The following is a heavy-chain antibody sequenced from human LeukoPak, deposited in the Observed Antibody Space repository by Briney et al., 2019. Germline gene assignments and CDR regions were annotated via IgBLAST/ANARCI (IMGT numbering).Heavy chain of an antibody. J-gene: IGHJ5*02. CDR3: ASKGIAVAGTDWFDP. D-gene: IGHD6-19*01. V-gene: IGHV4-34*01. CDR1: GGSFSGYY. Sequence: SETLSLTCAVYGGSFSGYYWSWIRQPPGKGLEWIGSIYHSGSTYYNPSLKSRVTISVDTSKNQFSLKLSSVTAADTAVYYCASKGIAVAGTDWFDPRGQGTLVTVSS. CDR2: IYHSGST.